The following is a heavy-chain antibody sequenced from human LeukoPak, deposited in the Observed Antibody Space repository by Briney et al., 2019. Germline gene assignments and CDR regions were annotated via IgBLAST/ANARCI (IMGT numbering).Heavy chain of an antibody. CDR1: GFTFRSYW. CDR3: TREVSGSSYFDY. Sequence: GGSLRLSCAASGFTFRSYWMHWVRQAPGKGLVWVSRITNDGNTKTYVDSVKGQFTISRDNAKNTLYLQMNSLRAEDTAVYYCTREVSGSSYFDYWGQGTLVTVSS. J-gene: IGHJ4*02. CDR2: ITNDGNTK. V-gene: IGHV3-74*01. D-gene: IGHD1-26*01.